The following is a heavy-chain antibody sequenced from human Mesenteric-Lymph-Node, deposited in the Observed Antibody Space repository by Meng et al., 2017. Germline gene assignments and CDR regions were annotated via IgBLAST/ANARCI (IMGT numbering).Heavy chain of an antibody. Sequence: QVLLQESGPGLVKPSGTLSLTCAVSGGSISSGGFYWSWIRQHPGKGLEWIGYIYYSGSTYYNPSLRSRVAISIDTSKNQFSLKLTSVTAADTAVYFCARTNYGDYNWFDPWGQGTLVTVSS. V-gene: IGHV4-31*11. CDR3: ARTNYGDYNWFDP. CDR2: IYYSGST. CDR1: GGSISSGGFY. J-gene: IGHJ5*02. D-gene: IGHD4-17*01.